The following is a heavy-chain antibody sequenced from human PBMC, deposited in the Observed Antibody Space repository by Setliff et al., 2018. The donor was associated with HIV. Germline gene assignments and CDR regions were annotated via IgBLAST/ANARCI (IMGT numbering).Heavy chain of an antibody. CDR1: GDKFTNYY. J-gene: IGHJ4*03. CDR2: IYVSDSDI. Sequence: LGESLKISCKDSGDKFTNYYLGWVRQMPGKGLEWIGVIYVSDSDIRYSPSFQGQVTISADKSINTAYLQLNSLRASDTAIYYCTKGGGLNFRYHDWFVKIWGQGTLVTSPQ. V-gene: IGHV5-51*01. CDR3: TKGGGLNFRYHDWFVKI. D-gene: IGHD3-9*01.